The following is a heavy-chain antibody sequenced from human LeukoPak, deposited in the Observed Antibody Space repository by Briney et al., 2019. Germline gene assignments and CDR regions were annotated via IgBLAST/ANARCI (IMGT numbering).Heavy chain of an antibody. J-gene: IGHJ6*02. CDR2: ISYDGSNK. CDR1: GFTFSSYA. CDR3: AKTRAIAVAHYYGMDV. V-gene: IGHV3-30-3*02. D-gene: IGHD6-19*01. Sequence: GGSLRLSCAASGFTFSSYAMHWVRQAPGKGLEWVAVISYDGSNKYYADSVKGRFTISRDNSKNTLYLQMNSLRAEDTAVYYCAKTRAIAVAHYYGMDVWGQGTTVTVSS.